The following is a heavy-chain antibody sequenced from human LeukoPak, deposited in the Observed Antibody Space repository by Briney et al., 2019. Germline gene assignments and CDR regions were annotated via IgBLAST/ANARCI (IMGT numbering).Heavy chain of an antibody. J-gene: IGHJ4*02. Sequence: GGSLRLSCAASGFIVSNNYMTWVRQAPGKGLEWVSIIYSGGSIYYADSVKGRFTISRDNSKNTLYLHMNSLRAEDTAVYYCAKRFGASSRHCDYWGQGTLVTVSS. D-gene: IGHD3-3*01. V-gene: IGHV3-53*01. CDR3: AKRFGASSRHCDY. CDR1: GFIVSNNY. CDR2: IYSGGSI.